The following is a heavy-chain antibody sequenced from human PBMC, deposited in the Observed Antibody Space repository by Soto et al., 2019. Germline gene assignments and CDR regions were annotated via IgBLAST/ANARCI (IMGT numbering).Heavy chain of an antibody. D-gene: IGHD2-2*01. CDR2: ISYDGSNK. V-gene: IGHV3-30-3*01. Sequence: QVQLVESGGGVVQPGRSLRLSCAASGFTFSSYAMHWVRQAPGKGLEWVAVISYDGSNKYYADSVKGRFTISRDSSKNTLYLQMNSLRAEDTAVYYCARDRTGDYWGQGTLVTVSS. J-gene: IGHJ4*02. CDR1: GFTFSSYA. CDR3: ARDRTGDY.